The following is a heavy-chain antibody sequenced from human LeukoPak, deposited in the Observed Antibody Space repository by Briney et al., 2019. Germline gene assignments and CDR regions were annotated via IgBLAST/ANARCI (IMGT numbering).Heavy chain of an antibody. D-gene: IGHD6-25*01. J-gene: IGHJ4*02. V-gene: IGHV3-23*01. Sequence: PGGSLRLSCGASGFTFSSFALSWVRQAPGKGLEWVSGFSATDGGAWYAESVKGRFTISRDNSQNILYLQLNSLRAEDTALYYCAKGASSAWRTHEYWGQGTLITVSS. CDR3: AKGASSAWRTHEY. CDR2: FSATDGGA. CDR1: GFTFSSFA.